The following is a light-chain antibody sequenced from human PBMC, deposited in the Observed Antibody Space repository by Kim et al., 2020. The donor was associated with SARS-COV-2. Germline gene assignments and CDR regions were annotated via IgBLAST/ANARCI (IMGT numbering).Light chain of an antibody. Sequence: EIVITQSPATLSASPGERATLSCRASESVGGNLAWYQQKPGQAPRLLIYGASTRATGIPARFSGSGSATEFTLTISSLQSEDFAVYYCQQYNNWPPYTFGQGTKLEI. J-gene: IGKJ2*01. CDR1: ESVGGN. V-gene: IGKV3-15*01. CDR3: QQYNNWPPYT. CDR2: GAS.